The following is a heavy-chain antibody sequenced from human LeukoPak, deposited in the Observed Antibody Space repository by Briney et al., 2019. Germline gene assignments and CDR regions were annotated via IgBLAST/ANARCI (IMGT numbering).Heavy chain of an antibody. CDR2: INHSGST. CDR3: ARGKSESVDTAMVQTDPYYFDY. D-gene: IGHD5-18*01. J-gene: IGHJ4*02. V-gene: IGHV4-34*01. Sequence: SETLSLTCAVYGGSFSGYYWSWIRQPPGKGLEWIGEINHSGSTNYNPSLKSRVTISVDTSKNQFSLKLSSVTAADTAVYYCARGKSESVDTAMVQTDPYYFDYWGQGTLVTVSS. CDR1: GGSFSGYY.